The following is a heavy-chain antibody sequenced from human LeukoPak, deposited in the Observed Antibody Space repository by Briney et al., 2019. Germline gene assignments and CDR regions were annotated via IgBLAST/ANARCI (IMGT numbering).Heavy chain of an antibody. J-gene: IGHJ4*02. CDR2: INSDGSST. D-gene: IGHD3-9*01. CDR1: GFTFSSYW. V-gene: IGHV3-74*01. CDR3: ASYDILTGYTFFDY. Sequence: GWSLRLSCAASGFTFSSYWMHWVRQAPGKGLVWVSRINSDGSSTSYADSVKGRFTISRDNAKNTLYLQMNSLRAEDTAVYYCASYDILTGYTFFDYWGQGTLVTVSS.